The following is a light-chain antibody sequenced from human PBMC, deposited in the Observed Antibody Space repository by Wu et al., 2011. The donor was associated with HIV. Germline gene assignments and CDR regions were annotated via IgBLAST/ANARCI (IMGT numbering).Light chain of an antibody. CDR3: QQYNNWPLT. CDR1: QSVSSH. Sequence: ATLSCRASQSVSSHLAWYQQKPGQAPRLLIYDASNRATDIPARFSGSGSGTDFTLTISSLEPEDFAIYYCQQYNNWPLTFGQGTRLEIK. V-gene: IGKV3-11*01. J-gene: IGKJ5*01. CDR2: DAS.